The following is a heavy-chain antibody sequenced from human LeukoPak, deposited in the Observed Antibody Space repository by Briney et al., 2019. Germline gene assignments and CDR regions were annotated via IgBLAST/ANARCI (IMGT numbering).Heavy chain of an antibody. Sequence: SGPTLVNPTPTLTLTCAFSGFSLTTRGVGVGWVRQPPGKALERLAPVYWDDDKRYSPSLKSRLTITKDTSKKQVVLTVTNLDPVDTATYYCARLAYYDNSGSSRPFDIWSQGTRVSVSS. D-gene: IGHD3-22*01. CDR3: ARLAYYDNSGSSRPFDI. CDR2: VYWDDDK. J-gene: IGHJ3*02. V-gene: IGHV2-5*02. CDR1: GFSLTTRGVG.